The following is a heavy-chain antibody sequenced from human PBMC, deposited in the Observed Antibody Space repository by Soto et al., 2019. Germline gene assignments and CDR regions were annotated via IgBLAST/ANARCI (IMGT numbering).Heavy chain of an antibody. Sequence: PGGSLRLSCAASGFTFSNYAMSWGRQAPGKGLEWVSTISGYGGDTYYTDSVKGRFTISRDNSKNTLYLQMNSLRAEDTAVYYCPVVITSSYSFDNWRQGTLVPVSS. CDR3: PVVITSSYSFDN. CDR2: ISGYGGDT. D-gene: IGHD3-3*01. CDR1: GFTFSNYA. J-gene: IGHJ4*02. V-gene: IGHV3-23*01.